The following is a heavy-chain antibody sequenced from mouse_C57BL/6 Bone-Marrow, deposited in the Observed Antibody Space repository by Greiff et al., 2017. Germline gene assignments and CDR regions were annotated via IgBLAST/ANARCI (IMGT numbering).Heavy chain of an antibody. CDR3: TRDYYGDY. D-gene: IGHD2-1*01. Sequence: EVKLVESGAGLVKPGGSLKFSCAASGFTFSSYDMSWVRQTPEKSLEWVAYISSGGDYISYAETVKGRFTISRDNARNTLYLQMSSLMSEDTAMYYCTRDYYGDYWGQGTSLTVSS. CDR2: ISSGGDYI. CDR1: GFTFSSYD. J-gene: IGHJ2*02. V-gene: IGHV5-9-1*02.